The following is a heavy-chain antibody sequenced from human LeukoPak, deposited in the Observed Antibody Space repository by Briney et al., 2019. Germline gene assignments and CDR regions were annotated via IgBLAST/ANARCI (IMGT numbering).Heavy chain of an antibody. CDR3: ARDRGNWNDMNWFDP. V-gene: IGHV1-69*05. J-gene: IGHJ5*02. CDR2: IIPIFGTA. D-gene: IGHD1-1*01. CDR1: GGTFRSYA. Sequence: SVKVSCKASGGTFRSYAISWVRQAPGQGLEWMGRIIPIFGTANYAQKFQGRVTITTDESTSTAYMELSSLRSEDTAVYYCARDRGNWNDMNWFDPWGQGTLVTVSS.